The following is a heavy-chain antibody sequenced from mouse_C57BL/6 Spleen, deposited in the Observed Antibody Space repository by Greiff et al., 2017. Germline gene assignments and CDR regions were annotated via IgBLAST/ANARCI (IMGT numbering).Heavy chain of an antibody. V-gene: IGHV2-2*01. CDR1: GFSLTSYG. D-gene: IGHD1-1*01. J-gene: IGHJ1*03. CDR2: IWSGGST. CDR3: ARTTTVGNWYFDV. Sequence: VKVVESGPGLVQPSQSLSITCTVSGFSLTSYGVHWVRQSPGKGLEWLGVIWSGGSTDYNAAFISRLSISKDNSKSQVFFKMNSLQADDTAIYYCARTTTVGNWYFDVWGTGTTVTVSS.